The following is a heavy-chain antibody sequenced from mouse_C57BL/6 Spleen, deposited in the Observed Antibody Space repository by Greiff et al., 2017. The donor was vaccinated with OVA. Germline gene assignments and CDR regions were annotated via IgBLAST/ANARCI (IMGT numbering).Heavy chain of an antibody. CDR1: GYTFTSYW. D-gene: IGHD2-2*01. CDR3: ASVGSRYFDV. Sequence: VQLQQPGAELVKPGASVKLSCKASGYTFTSYWMQWVKQRPGQGLEWIGEIDPSDSYTNYNQKFKGKATLTVDTSSSTAYMQLSSLTSEDSAVYYCASVGSRYFDVWGTGTTVTVSS. CDR2: IDPSDSYT. J-gene: IGHJ1*03. V-gene: IGHV1-50*01.